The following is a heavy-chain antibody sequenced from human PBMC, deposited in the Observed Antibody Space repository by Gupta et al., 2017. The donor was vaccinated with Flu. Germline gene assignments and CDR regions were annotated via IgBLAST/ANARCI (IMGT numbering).Heavy chain of an antibody. CDR1: GYTFISYW. CDR3: ARLSSTYGPIDY. V-gene: IGHV5-10-1*01. CDR2: IDPSDSYT. J-gene: IGHJ4*02. D-gene: IGHD4-17*01. Sequence: EVQLVQSGAEGKKPGESLRISCKGSGYTFISYWIPWVRQMPGKGLAWMGRIDPSDSYTSYSPSFQGHVTISADKSISTAYLQWSSLKASDTAMYYCARLSSTYGPIDYWGQGTLVTVSS.